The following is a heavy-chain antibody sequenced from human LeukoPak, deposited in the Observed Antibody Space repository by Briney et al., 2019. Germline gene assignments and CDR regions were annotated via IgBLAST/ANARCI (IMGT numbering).Heavy chain of an antibody. CDR3: ATSSITIFGVVIGYFDY. CDR2: IYYSGST. Sequence: SETLSLTCTVSGGSISSSSYYWGWIRQPPGKGLEWIGSIYYSGSTYYNPSLKSRVTISVDTSKNQFSLKLSSVTAADTAVYYCATSSITIFGVVIGYFDYWGQGTLVTVSS. CDR1: GGSISSSSYY. V-gene: IGHV4-39*01. D-gene: IGHD3-3*01. J-gene: IGHJ4*02.